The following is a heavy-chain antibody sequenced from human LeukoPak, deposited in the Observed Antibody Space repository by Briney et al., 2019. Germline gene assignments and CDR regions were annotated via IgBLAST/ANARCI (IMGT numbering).Heavy chain of an antibody. V-gene: IGHV3-43*02. J-gene: IGHJ5*01. Sequence: GSLRLSCAAPGFSFDDYAIHWVRQAPGKGLEWVSLISGDGGSTFYADSVKGRFTISRDNSKNSLYLQMSSLRSEDTALYYCARESDSSGWYDSWGQGTLVTVSS. CDR2: ISGDGGST. CDR3: ARESDSSGWYDS. CDR1: GFSFDDYA. D-gene: IGHD3-22*01.